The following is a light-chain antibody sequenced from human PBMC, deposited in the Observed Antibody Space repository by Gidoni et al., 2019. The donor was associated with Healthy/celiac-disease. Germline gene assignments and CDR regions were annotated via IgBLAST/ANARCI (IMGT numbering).Light chain of an antibody. CDR2: AAS. CDR1: QSISSY. CDR3: QQSYSTPWT. Sequence: DIQMTQSPSSRAASVGDRVTITCRASQSISSYVNWYQQKPGKAPKLLIYAASSLQSRVPSRFSGSGSGTDFTLTISSLQPEDFATYYCQQSYSTPWTFGQGTKVEIK. V-gene: IGKV1-39*01. J-gene: IGKJ1*01.